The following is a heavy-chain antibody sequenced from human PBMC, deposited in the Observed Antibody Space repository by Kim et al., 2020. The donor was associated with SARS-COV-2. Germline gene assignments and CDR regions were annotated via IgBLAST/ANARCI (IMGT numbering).Heavy chain of an antibody. CDR1: GGSIRSYY. Sequence: SETLSLTCTVSGGSIRSYYWSWIRQPPGKGLEWIGYINDSGINNDNPSLKSRVTISVDTSKNQFSLKLSSVTAADTAVYYCARRSLGYYDSSGPQAAFDIWGHGTMVTVSS. D-gene: IGHD3-22*01. J-gene: IGHJ3*02. CDR3: ARRSLGYYDSSGPQAAFDI. CDR2: INDSGIN. V-gene: IGHV4-59*01.